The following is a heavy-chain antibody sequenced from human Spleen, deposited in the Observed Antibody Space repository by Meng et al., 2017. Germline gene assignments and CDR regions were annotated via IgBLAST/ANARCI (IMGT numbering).Heavy chain of an antibody. Sequence: ESLKISCTVSGGSISSSSYYWGWIRQPPGKGLEWIGSIYYSGSTYYNPSLKSRVTISVDTSKNQFSLKLSSVTAADTAVYYCARDRTRRSSGRRVNHDAFDIWGQGTVVTVSS. J-gene: IGHJ3*02. CDR2: IYYSGST. CDR1: GGSISSSSYY. CDR3: ARDRTRRSSGRRVNHDAFDI. V-gene: IGHV4-39*07. D-gene: IGHD3-10*01.